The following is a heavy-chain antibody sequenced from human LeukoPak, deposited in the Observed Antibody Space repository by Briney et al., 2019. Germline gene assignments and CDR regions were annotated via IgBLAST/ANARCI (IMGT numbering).Heavy chain of an antibody. CDR3: ARLYQLPTLPYYMDV. J-gene: IGHJ6*03. D-gene: IGHD2-2*01. V-gene: IGHV1-2*02. CDR2: INPNSGGT. Sequence: GASVKVSCKASGYTFTGYYMHWVRQAPGQGLEWMGWINPNSGGTNYAQKFQGRVTMTRDTSISTAYMELSRLRSDDTAVYYCARLYQLPTLPYYMDVWGKGTTVTVPS. CDR1: GYTFTGYY.